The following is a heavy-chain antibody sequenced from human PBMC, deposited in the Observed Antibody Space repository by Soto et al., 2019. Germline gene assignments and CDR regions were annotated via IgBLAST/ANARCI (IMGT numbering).Heavy chain of an antibody. J-gene: IGHJ6*02. CDR2: IYYSGST. D-gene: IGHD3-10*01. CDR1: GGSISSYY. CDR3: AKIGIGSYYGMDV. V-gene: IGHV4-59*01. Sequence: PSETLSLTCTVSGGSISSYYWSWIRQPPGKGLEWIGYIYYSGSTNYNPSLKSRVTISVDTSKNQFSLKLSSVTAADTAVYYCAKIGIGSYYGMDVWGQGTTVTVSS.